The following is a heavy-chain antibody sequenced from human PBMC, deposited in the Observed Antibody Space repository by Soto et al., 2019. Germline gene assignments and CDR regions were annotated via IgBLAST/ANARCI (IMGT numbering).Heavy chain of an antibody. CDR1: GFRVSDYW. J-gene: IGHJ6*02. Sequence: EVQLVESGGGLVQPGGSLRLACAGSGFRVSDYWMPWVRQAPGKGLVWVSRVSNAGSKEYADFVKGRFTLSKDNAKNTLYLEMDSLSGEDTALYYCTATPRNGMSVGGQGTKVTVAS. V-gene: IGHV3-74*01. CDR2: VSNAGSK. CDR3: TATPRNGMSV.